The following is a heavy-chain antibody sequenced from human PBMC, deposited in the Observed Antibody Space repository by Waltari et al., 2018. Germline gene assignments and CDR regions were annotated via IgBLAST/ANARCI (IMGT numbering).Heavy chain of an antibody. J-gene: IGHJ3*02. CDR3: ATGELRTDHDAFDI. V-gene: IGHV1-69-2*01. Sequence: EVQLVQSGAEVKKPGATVKISCKVSGYTFTDYYMHWVQQAPGKGLEWMGLVYPEDGETIDAEKCQGRVTITADTSTDTAYMELSSLRSEDTAVYYCATGELRTDHDAFDIWGQGTMVTVSS. CDR1: GYTFTDYY. D-gene: IGHD1-26*01. CDR2: VYPEDGET.